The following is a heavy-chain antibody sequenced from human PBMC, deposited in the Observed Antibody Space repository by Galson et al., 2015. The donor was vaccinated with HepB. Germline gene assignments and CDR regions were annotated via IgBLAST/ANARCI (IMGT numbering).Heavy chain of an antibody. CDR2: IDWDDDK. J-gene: IGHJ4*02. CDR3: ARIPVYCRSTSCYTGDY. V-gene: IGHV2-70*17. Sequence: PALVKPTQPLTLTCTFSGFSLTTSGMCVSWLRQPPGKALEWLARIDWDDDKFYTTSLKTRLTISKDTSKNQVVRTMTNMDPVDTATYYCARIPVYCRSTSCYTGDYWGQGTLVTVSS. D-gene: IGHD2-2*02. CDR1: GFSLTTSGMC.